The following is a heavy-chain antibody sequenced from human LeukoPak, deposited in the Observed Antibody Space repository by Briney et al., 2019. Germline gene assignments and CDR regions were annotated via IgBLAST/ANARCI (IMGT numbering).Heavy chain of an antibody. CDR3: ARDYDSSGYQDY. CDR2: IYDSGST. J-gene: IGHJ4*02. D-gene: IGHD3-22*01. CDR1: GGSTSSYY. V-gene: IGHV4-59*01. Sequence: SETLSLTCTVSGGSTSSYYWSWIRQPPGKGLEWIGYIYDSGSTNYNPSLKSRVTISVDTSKNQFSLKLSSVTAADTAVYYCARDYDSSGYQDYWGQGTLVTVSS.